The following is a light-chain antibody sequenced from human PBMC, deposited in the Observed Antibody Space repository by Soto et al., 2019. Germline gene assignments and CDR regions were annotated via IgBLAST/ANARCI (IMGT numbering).Light chain of an antibody. J-gene: IGKJ2*01. CDR2: AAS. V-gene: IGKV3-20*01. Sequence: EIVLTQSPGTLSLSPGERATLSCRASQSISSSYLAWYQQKPGQAPRLLIYAASSRATGIPDRFSGSGSGTDFTLTXSRLEPEDFAVYYCQQYGSSSYTFGQGTQLEIK. CDR1: QSISSSY. CDR3: QQYGSSSYT.